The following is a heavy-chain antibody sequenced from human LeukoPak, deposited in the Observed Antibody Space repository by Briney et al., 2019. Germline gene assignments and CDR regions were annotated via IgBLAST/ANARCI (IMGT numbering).Heavy chain of an antibody. D-gene: IGHD1-26*01. J-gene: IGHJ4*02. CDR1: GGSVSSGSYY. CDR2: IYYSGST. Sequence: SETLSLTCTVSGGSVSSGSYYWSWIRQPPGKGLEWIGYIYYSGSTNCNPSLKSRVTISVDTSKNQFSLRLSSVTAADTAVYYCARSLGGATIDYWGQGTLVTVSS. CDR3: ARSLGGATIDY. V-gene: IGHV4-61*01.